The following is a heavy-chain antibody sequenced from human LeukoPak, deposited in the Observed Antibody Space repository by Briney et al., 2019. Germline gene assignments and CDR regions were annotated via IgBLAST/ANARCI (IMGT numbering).Heavy chain of an antibody. CDR3: ARDGVTGRERKGYYYYMDV. CDR1: GDSVSSNSAA. Sequence: SQTLSLTCAISGDSVSSNSAAWNWIRQSPSRGLEWLGRTYYRSKWYNDYAVSVKSRITINPDTSKNQFSLQLNSVTPEDTAVYYCARDGVTGRERKGYYYYMDVWGKGTTVTASS. V-gene: IGHV6-1*01. CDR2: TYYRSKWYN. J-gene: IGHJ6*03. D-gene: IGHD1-20*01.